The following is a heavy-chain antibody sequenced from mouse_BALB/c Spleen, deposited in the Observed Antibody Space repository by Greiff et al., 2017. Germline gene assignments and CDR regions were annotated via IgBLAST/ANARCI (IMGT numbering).Heavy chain of an antibody. CDR2: ISSGGST. J-gene: IGHJ3*01. Sequence: EVMLVESGGGLVKPGGSLKLSCAASGFTFSSYAMSWVRQTPEKRLEWVASISSGGSTYYPDSVKGRFTISRDNARNILYLQMSSLRSEDTAMYYCARGRYGNSRAYWGQGTLVTVSA. CDR3: ARGRYGNSRAY. V-gene: IGHV5-6-5*01. CDR1: GFTFSSYA. D-gene: IGHD2-10*02.